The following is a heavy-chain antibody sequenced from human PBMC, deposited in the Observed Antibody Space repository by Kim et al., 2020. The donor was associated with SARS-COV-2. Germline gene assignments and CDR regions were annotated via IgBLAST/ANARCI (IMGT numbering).Heavy chain of an antibody. CDR3: ARVALGSSSWYSFDP. D-gene: IGHD6-13*01. CDR1: GFTFSDYY. V-gene: IGHV3-11*05. J-gene: IGHJ5*02. Sequence: GGSLRLSCAASGFTFSDYYMSWIRQAPGKGLEWVSYISSTTSYTRYADSVKGRFAISRDNAKNSLYLQMNSLRAEDTAVYYCARVALGSSSWYSFDPWG. CDR2: ISSTTSYT.